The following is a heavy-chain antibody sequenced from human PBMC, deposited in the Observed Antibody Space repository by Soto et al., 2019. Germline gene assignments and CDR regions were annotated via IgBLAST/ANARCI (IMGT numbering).Heavy chain of an antibody. CDR2: IYYSGST. Sequence: QVQLQESGPGLVKPSQTLSLTCTVSGGSISSGDYYWSWIRQPPGKGLEWSGYIYYSGSTYYNPSLKSRVTIAVDTSKNQFSLKLSSVTAADTAVYYCARDYYGSRRTYGMDGWGQGTTVTVSS. CDR1: GGSISSGDYY. D-gene: IGHD3-10*01. V-gene: IGHV4-30-4*01. J-gene: IGHJ6*02. CDR3: ARDYYGSRRTYGMDG.